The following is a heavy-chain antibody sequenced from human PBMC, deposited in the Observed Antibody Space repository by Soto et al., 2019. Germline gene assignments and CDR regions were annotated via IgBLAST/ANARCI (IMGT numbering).Heavy chain of an antibody. J-gene: IGHJ4*02. CDR3: VKDNGGSY. CDR1: GFTFSTCW. D-gene: IGHD3-16*01. Sequence: EVQLVESGGGLVQPGGSLRLSCAASGFTFSTCWMMWVRQAPGKGLEWVANINQDGSERYYVDSVKGRFTISRDNAKTSLYLQMNSLRAEDTAVYYCVKDNGGSYWGQGTLVTVSS. V-gene: IGHV3-7*01. CDR2: INQDGSER.